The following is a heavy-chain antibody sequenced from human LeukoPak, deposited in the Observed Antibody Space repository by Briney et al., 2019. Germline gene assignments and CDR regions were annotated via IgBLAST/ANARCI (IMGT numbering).Heavy chain of an antibody. V-gene: IGHV3-53*01. J-gene: IGHJ4*02. CDR1: GFIVSSNY. CDR3: ARDFPSLTASDY. CDR2: IYSGGST. Sequence: GGSLRLSCAASGFIVSSNYMSWVRQVPGKGLEWVSVIYSGGSTYYADSVKGRFTISRDHSKNTLYLQMNSLRAEDTAVYYCARDFPSLTASDYWGQGTLVTVSS. D-gene: IGHD2-21*02.